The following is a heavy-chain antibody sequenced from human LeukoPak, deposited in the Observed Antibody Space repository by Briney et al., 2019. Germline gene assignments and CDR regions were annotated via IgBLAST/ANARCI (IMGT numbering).Heavy chain of an antibody. CDR1: GGTFSSYA. V-gene: IGHV1-69*13. D-gene: IGHD4-11*01. CDR2: IIPIFGTA. CDR3: ARGPMTTVPQDYYYYYYMDV. Sequence: GASVKVSCKASGGTFSSYAISWVRQAPGQGLEWMGGIIPIFGTANYAQKFQGRVTITADESTSTAYMELSSLRSEDTAVYYCARGPMTTVPQDYYYYYYMDVWGKGTTVTVSS. J-gene: IGHJ6*03.